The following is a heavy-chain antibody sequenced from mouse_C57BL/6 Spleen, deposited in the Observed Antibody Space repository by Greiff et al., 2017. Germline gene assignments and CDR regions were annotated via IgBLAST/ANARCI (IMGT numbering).Heavy chain of an antibody. D-gene: IGHD2-3*01. Sequence: QVQLKQPGAELVKPGASVKMSCKASGYTFTSYWITWVKQRPGQGLEWIGDIYPGSGSTNYNEKFKSKATLTVDTSSSTAYMQLSSLTSEDSAVYYCARDGYYPYYAMDYWGQGTSVTVSS. V-gene: IGHV1-55*01. CDR3: ARDGYYPYYAMDY. J-gene: IGHJ4*01. CDR2: IYPGSGST. CDR1: GYTFTSYW.